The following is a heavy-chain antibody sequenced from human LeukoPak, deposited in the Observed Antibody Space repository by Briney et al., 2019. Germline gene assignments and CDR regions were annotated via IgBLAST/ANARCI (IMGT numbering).Heavy chain of an antibody. CDR2: ISGYTGNT. V-gene: IGHV1-18*01. CDR3: ARAPRVASTGRFDY. D-gene: IGHD6-13*01. CDR1: VYSFTIYG. J-gene: IGHJ4*02. Sequence: GASVKVSCKTSVYSFTIYGVNWVRQAPGQGLEWLGWISGYTGNTDYAQKFQGRVTMTTDTSTTTAYMELRSLRSDDTAVYYCARAPRVASTGRFDYWGQGTLVTVSS.